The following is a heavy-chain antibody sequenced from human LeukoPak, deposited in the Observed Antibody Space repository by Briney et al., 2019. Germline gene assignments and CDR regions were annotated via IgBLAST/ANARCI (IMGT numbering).Heavy chain of an antibody. CDR1: GGSISSYY. D-gene: IGHD5-18*01. CDR3: ASSPRGYSYGHHGFDP. CDR2: IYTSGST. V-gene: IGHV4-4*09. Sequence: PSETLSLTCTVSGGSISSYYWSWIRQPPGKGLEWIGYIYTSGSTNYNPSLKSRVTISVDTSKNQFSLKLSSVTAADTAVYYCASSPRGYSYGHHGFDPWGQGTLVNVSS. J-gene: IGHJ5*02.